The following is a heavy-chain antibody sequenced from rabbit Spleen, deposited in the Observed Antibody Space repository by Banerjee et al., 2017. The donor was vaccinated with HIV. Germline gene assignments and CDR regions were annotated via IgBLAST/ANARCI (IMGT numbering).Heavy chain of an antibody. Sequence: QQLEEYGGGLVQPGGSLTLSCKVSGFDFSSYWMSWVRQAPGKGLEWIGAIYTGRGGTDYANWVNGRFTISSDNAQYTVDLQMNSLTAADTATYFCARAIVPWLGLTRLDLWGQGTLVTVS. J-gene: IGHJ3*01. CDR3: ARAIVPWLGLTRLDL. V-gene: IGHV1S7*01. CDR2: IYTGRGGT. CDR1: GFDFSSYW. D-gene: IGHD4-1*01.